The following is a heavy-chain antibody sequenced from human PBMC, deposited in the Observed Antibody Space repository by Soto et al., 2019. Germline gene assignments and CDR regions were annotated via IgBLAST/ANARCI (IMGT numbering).Heavy chain of an antibody. J-gene: IGHJ6*03. CDR3: AKIPITIFGVVIIPYYYYMDV. Sequence: EVQLLESGGGLVQPGGSLRLSFEASGFTFSSYPMSWVRKPQGKGLEGVSAISGSGGSTYYADSVKGRFTISRDNSKNTLYLQMNSLRAEDTAVYYCAKIPITIFGVVIIPYYYYMDVWGKGTTVTVSS. V-gene: IGHV3-23*01. CDR2: ISGSGGST. CDR1: GFTFSSYP. D-gene: IGHD3-3*01.